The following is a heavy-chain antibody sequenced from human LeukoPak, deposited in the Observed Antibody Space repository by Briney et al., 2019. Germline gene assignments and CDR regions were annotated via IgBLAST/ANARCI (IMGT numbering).Heavy chain of an antibody. Sequence: GGSLRLSCAASGFTVSGNYMSWVRQAPGKGLEWISLIYSGGDTYYPDSVRGRFTISRDNSKNTLYLQMNSLRAEDTAVYYCAREPPACSTNCYGYLDYWGQGTLVTVSS. CDR3: AREPPACSTNCYGYLDY. J-gene: IGHJ4*02. CDR2: IYSGGDT. CDR1: GFTVSGNY. D-gene: IGHD2-2*01. V-gene: IGHV3-53*01.